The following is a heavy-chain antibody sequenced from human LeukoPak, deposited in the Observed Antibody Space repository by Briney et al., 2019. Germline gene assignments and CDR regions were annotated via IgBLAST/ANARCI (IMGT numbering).Heavy chain of an antibody. CDR2: ISYSGDT. V-gene: IGHV4-59*01. D-gene: IGHD4-17*01. CDR1: SGSISTYY. CDR3: ARDEFGDFQGFDY. J-gene: IGHJ4*02. Sequence: PSETLSLTCTVSSGSISTYYWNWIRQPPGKGLEWIGYISYSGDTNYNPSLKSRVTLSLDSSKSQFALKVTSVTAADTAVYYCARDEFGDFQGFDYWGQGTRVTVSS.